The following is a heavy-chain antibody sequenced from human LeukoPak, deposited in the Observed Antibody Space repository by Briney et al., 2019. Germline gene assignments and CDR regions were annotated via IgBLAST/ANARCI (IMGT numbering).Heavy chain of an antibody. CDR3: ARDRGEVAATYDAFDI. Sequence: QPGGSLRLSCAASGFTVSSNYMSWVRQAPGKGLEWVSVIYSGGSTYYADSVKGRFTISRDNSKNTLYLQMNSLRAEDTAVYYCARDRGEVAATYDAFDIWGRGTMVTVSS. J-gene: IGHJ3*02. V-gene: IGHV3-66*01. CDR1: GFTVSSNY. CDR2: IYSGGST. D-gene: IGHD2-15*01.